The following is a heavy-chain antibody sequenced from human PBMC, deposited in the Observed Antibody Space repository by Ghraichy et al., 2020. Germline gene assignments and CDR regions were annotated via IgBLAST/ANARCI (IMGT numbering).Heavy chain of an antibody. Sequence: GESLNISCAASGFTFSDHYMDWVRQAPGKGLEWVGSTRNKANGYTTEYAASVKGRFTISRDESKTSLYLQMNSLKTEDTAMYYCSRTYYYGRPIHATPFDYWGQGTLVTVSA. CDR1: GFTFSDHY. J-gene: IGHJ4*02. D-gene: IGHD3-10*01. V-gene: IGHV3-72*01. CDR3: SRTYYYGRPIHATPFDY. CDR2: TRNKANGYTT.